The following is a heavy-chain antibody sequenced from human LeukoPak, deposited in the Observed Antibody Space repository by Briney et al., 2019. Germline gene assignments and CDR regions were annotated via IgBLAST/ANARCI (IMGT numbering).Heavy chain of an antibody. V-gene: IGHV3-21*01. D-gene: IGHD6-13*01. CDR2: ISSSSRYI. Sequence: GGSLRLSCAASGFTFSSFTMNWVRQAPGKGLEWVSSISSSSRYIYYGDSVMGRFTISRDNAKNSLYLQMNSLRAEDTAVYYCARDKVAAALIGVNAFDIWGQGTMVTVSS. J-gene: IGHJ3*02. CDR1: GFTFSSFT. CDR3: ARDKVAAALIGVNAFDI.